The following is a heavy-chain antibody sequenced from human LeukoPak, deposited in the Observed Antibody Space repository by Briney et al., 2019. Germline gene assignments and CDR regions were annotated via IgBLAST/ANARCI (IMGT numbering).Heavy chain of an antibody. CDR3: ARGPGDGDTYYFDY. J-gene: IGHJ4*02. D-gene: IGHD5-24*01. CDR1: GYTFTGYY. Sequence: ASVKVSCKASGYTFTGYYMHWVRQAPGQGLEWMGRINPNSGGTNYAQKFQGRVTMTRDTSISTAYMELSRLRSDDTAVYYCARGPGDGDTYYFDYGGQGTLVTVSS. V-gene: IGHV1-2*06. CDR2: INPNSGGT.